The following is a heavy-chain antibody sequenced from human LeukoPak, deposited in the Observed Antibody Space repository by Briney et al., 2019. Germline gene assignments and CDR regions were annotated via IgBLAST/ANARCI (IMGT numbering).Heavy chain of an antibody. Sequence: GASVKVSCKASGYTFTGYYMHWVRQAPGQGFEWMGWINPNSGGTNYAQKFQGRVTMTRDTSISTAYMELSGLRSDDTAVYYCARDPMRKNDFWSPNGSLVRGLDVWGKGTTVTVSS. D-gene: IGHD3-3*01. V-gene: IGHV1-2*02. CDR2: INPNSGGT. J-gene: IGHJ6*04. CDR1: GYTFTGYY. CDR3: ARDPMRKNDFWSPNGSLVRGLDV.